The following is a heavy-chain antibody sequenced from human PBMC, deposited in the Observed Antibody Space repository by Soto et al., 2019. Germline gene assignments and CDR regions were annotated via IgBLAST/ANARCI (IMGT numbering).Heavy chain of an antibody. CDR3: ASQALDTAIFAY. CDR2: INHTGNT. Sequence: QVQLQQWGAGLLKPSETLSLTCAVYGGSFSDYYWSWLRQAPGKGLVCNGEINHTGNTNYNPSLKGRVTISVDTSKNQFSLKLNSVTAADTGVYYCASQALDTAIFAYWGQGTLLTVSS. D-gene: IGHD5-18*01. J-gene: IGHJ4*02. V-gene: IGHV4-34*02. CDR1: GGSFSDYY.